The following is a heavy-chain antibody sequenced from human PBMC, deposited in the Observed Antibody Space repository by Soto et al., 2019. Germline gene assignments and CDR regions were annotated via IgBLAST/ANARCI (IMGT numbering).Heavy chain of an antibody. CDR1: GFTFSTYL. V-gene: IGHV3-7*01. CDR3: ARGGGRPSCPYYLDS. D-gene: IGHD2-2*01. J-gene: IGHJ4*02. CDR2: IRQDGNEK. Sequence: EVQLVESGGGSVQPGGSLRLSCAASGFTFSTYLMSWVRQAPAKGLEWVATIRQDGNEKHCVDSVKGRFTISRDNAKSSLSLQMDSLCAEYSAIYYCARGGGRPSCPYYLDSWGRGILVTVSS.